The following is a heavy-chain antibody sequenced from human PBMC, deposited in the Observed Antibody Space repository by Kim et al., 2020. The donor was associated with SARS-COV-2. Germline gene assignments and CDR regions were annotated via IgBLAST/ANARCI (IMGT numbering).Heavy chain of an antibody. CDR2: ITSAGDT. CDR3: SRELGTCLFCFRPYYYDSRGYRFFYQYGMDV. Sequence: GGSLRLSCAASGSTFSYHAMTWVRQAPGKGLEWVSGITSAGDTYYADSVKGRFTISSDDSKDTLYLQMNSLRAGDTAVYYCSRELGTCLFCFRPYYYDSRGYRFFYQYGMDVWGQGTTVTVSS. D-gene: IGHD3-22*01. V-gene: IGHV3-23*01. CDR1: GSTFSYHA. J-gene: IGHJ6*02.